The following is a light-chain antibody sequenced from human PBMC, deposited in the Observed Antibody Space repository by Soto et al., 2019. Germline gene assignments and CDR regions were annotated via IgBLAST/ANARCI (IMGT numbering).Light chain of an antibody. CDR2: DVS. Sequence: QSVLTQPPSVSGSPGQSVAISCTGTSSDVGGSNGVSWYQQPPGTAPKLMIYDVSNRPSWVPDRFSGSKSGNTASLTISGLQAEDEGDYYCSSYTSSSTYVFGTGTKLTVL. V-gene: IGLV2-18*02. J-gene: IGLJ1*01. CDR3: SSYTSSSTYV. CDR1: SSDVGGSNG.